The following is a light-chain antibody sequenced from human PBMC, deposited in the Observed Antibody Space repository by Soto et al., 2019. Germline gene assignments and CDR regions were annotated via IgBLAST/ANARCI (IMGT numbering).Light chain of an antibody. Sequence: SYELTQPPSVSVAPGQTARITCGGNRIGSKSVHWFQQKPGQAPVLVVHDDSDRPSGIPERFSGSKSGTSASLAISGLRSEDEADYYCSAWDVNLSAVFGGGTKLTVL. CDR3: SAWDVNLSAV. CDR1: RIGSKS. V-gene: IGLV3-21*02. J-gene: IGLJ3*02. CDR2: DDS.